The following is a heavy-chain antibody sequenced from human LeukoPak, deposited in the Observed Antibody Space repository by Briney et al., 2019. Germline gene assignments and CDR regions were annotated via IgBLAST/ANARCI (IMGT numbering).Heavy chain of an antibody. CDR2: INSDGSST. D-gene: IGHD3-10*01. V-gene: IGHV3-74*01. J-gene: IGHJ3*02. CDR3: ARRAGHAFDM. Sequence: PGGSLRLSCAASGFTFSSYWMHWVRQAPGKGLVWVSRINSDGSSTSYADSVKGRFTISRDTAKNSKYLQMNRLRAEAPAVYYCARRAGHAFDMWGQGTMVTVS. CDR1: GFTFSSYW.